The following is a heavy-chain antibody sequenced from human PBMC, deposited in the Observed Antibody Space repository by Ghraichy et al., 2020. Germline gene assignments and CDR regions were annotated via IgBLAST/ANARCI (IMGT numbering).Heavy chain of an antibody. Sequence: GESLNISCAASGFTFSSYAMSWVRQAPGKGLEWVSSISDSGDSTFYTDSVKGRFTISRDNSKNTLYLQMNSLRAEDTAVYYCAKGCGWFDPWGQGTLVTASS. D-gene: IGHD2-15*01. CDR2: ISDSGDST. V-gene: IGHV3-23*01. J-gene: IGHJ5*02. CDR3: AKGCGWFDP. CDR1: GFTFSSYA.